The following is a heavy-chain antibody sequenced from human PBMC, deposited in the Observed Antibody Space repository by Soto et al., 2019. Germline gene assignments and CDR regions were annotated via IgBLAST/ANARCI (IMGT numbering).Heavy chain of an antibody. CDR2: ISYDGSNK. D-gene: IGHD2-2*01. V-gene: IGHV3-30*18. CDR3: AKDWYCISTSCFDT. J-gene: IGHJ5*02. CDR1: GFAFSSYG. Sequence: QVQLVESGGGVVQPGRSLRLSCAASGFAFSSYGMHWVRQAPGKGLEWVAVISYDGSNKYYADSVKGRFTISRDNSKNTLYLQMNSLRAEDTAVYYCAKDWYCISTSCFDTWGQGTLVTVSS.